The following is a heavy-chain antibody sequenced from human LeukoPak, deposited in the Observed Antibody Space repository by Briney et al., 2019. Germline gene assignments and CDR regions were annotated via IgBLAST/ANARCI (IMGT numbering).Heavy chain of an antibody. V-gene: IGHV3-33*06. D-gene: IGHD6-13*01. CDR3: AKDEYSSSFFDY. J-gene: IGHJ4*02. Sequence: PGGSLRLSCAASGFTFSGYGMHWVRQAPGKGLEWVAVIWYDGSNKYYADSVKGRFTISRDNSKNTLYLQMNSLRAEDTAVYFCAKDEYSSSFFDYWGQGTLVTVSS. CDR2: IWYDGSNK. CDR1: GFTFSGYG.